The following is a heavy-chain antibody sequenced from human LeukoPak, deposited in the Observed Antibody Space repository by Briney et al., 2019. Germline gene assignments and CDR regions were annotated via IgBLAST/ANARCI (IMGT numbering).Heavy chain of an antibody. CDR1: GFTFSDYS. CDR3: AKGGYTTPFDY. V-gene: IGHV3-23*01. Sequence: PGGSLRLSCAASGFTFSDYSMTWVRQAPGKGLEWVSTIRADGSSTYYADSVKGRFTISRDNSKTTLYLQMNSLRAEDTALYYCAKGGYTTPFDYWGQGTLVTVSP. D-gene: IGHD2-2*02. J-gene: IGHJ4*02. CDR2: IRADGSST.